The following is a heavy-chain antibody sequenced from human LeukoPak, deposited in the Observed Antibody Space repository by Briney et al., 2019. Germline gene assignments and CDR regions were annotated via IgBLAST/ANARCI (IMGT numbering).Heavy chain of an antibody. Sequence: TGGSLRLSCAASGFTVSSNYMSWVRQGPGKGLECVSVISNDGDTYYADSVKGRFTISRDNSKNTLYLQMNSLRAEDTAVYYCAKEIYGDSTGGRFQHWGQGTLVTVSS. CDR1: GFTVSSNY. V-gene: IGHV3-53*01. CDR3: AKEIYGDSTGGRFQH. D-gene: IGHD4-17*01. J-gene: IGHJ1*01. CDR2: ISNDGDT.